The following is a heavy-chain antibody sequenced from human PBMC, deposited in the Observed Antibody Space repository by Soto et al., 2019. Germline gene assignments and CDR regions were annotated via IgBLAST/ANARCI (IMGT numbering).Heavy chain of an antibody. CDR3: AKVVSGDLFDY. Sequence: QVQLVESGGGVVQPGRSLRLSCAASGFTFSSYGMHWVRQAPGKGLEWVAVISYDGSNKYYADSVKGRFTISRYNSKNTRYLQMNSLRAEDTEVYYCAKVVSGDLFDYWGQRTLVTVSS. D-gene: IGHD1-26*01. J-gene: IGHJ4*02. CDR1: GFTFSSYG. CDR2: ISYDGSNK. V-gene: IGHV3-30*18.